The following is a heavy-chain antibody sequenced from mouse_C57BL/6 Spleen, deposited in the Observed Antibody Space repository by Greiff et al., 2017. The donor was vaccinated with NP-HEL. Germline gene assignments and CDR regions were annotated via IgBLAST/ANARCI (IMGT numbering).Heavy chain of an antibody. D-gene: IGHD2-3*01. J-gene: IGHJ2*01. CDR3: TRVGYYVWYYFDY. V-gene: IGHV5-9-1*02. CDR2: ISSGGDYI. CDR1: GFTFSSYA. Sequence: EVKLVESGEGLVKPGGSLKLSCAASGFTFSSYAMSWVRQTPEKRLEWVAYISSGGDYIYYADTVKGRFTISRDNARNTLYLQMSSLKSEDTAMYYCTRVGYYVWYYFDYWGQGTTLTVSS.